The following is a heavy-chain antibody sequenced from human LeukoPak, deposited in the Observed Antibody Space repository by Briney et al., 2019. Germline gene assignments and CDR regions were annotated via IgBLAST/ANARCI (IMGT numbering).Heavy chain of an antibody. V-gene: IGHV4-34*01. Sequence: SETLSLTCAVYGGSFSGYYWSWIRQPPGKGLEWIGEINHSGSTNYNPSLKSRVTISVDTSKNQFSLKLSSVTAADTAVYYCARGVYRIYGSGSYGRTPNSRYYFDYWGQGTLVTVSS. J-gene: IGHJ4*02. CDR2: INHSGST. CDR3: ARGVYRIYGSGSYGRTPNSRYYFDY. CDR1: GGSFSGYY. D-gene: IGHD3-10*01.